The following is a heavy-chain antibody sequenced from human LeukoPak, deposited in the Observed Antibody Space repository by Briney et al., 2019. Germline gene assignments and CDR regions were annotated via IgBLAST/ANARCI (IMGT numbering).Heavy chain of an antibody. J-gene: IGHJ4*02. V-gene: IGHV3-23*01. CDR2: ISGSGGGT. Sequence: GGSLRLSCAASRFTFSSYAMSWVRQAPGKGLEWVSAISGSGGGTYYADSVKGRFTISRDNSKNTLYLQMNSLRAEDTAVYCCAKDETSYGQAIDYWGQGTLVTVSS. CDR3: AKDETSYGQAIDY. D-gene: IGHD5-18*01. CDR1: RFTFSSYA.